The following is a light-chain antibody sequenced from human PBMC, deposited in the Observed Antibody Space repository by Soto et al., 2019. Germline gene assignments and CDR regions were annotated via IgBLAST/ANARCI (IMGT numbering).Light chain of an antibody. CDR3: QQYNKWPLT. V-gene: IGKV3-15*01. Sequence: EIVMTQSPATLSVSPGERATLSCRASQSVSSYFAWYQQKPGQAPRLLIYGASTRATGIPVRFSGSASGTEFTLTISSLQSEDFTVYYCQQYNKWPLTFGQGTKVDIK. CDR1: QSVSSY. J-gene: IGKJ1*01. CDR2: GAS.